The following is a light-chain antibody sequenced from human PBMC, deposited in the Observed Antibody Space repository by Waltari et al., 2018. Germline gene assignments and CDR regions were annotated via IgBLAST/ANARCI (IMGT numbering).Light chain of an antibody. J-gene: IGKJ5*01. CDR3: MQALQTPIT. CDR2: DAS. CDR1: QDISKD. V-gene: IGKV1-33*01. Sequence: DIQMTQSPSSLSASVGDTVTITCQASQDISKDLNWYQQKPGKAPKLLVYDASNLETGVPLRFSGSGSGTDFTLKISRVEAEDVGIYYCMQALQTPITFGQGTRLEIK.